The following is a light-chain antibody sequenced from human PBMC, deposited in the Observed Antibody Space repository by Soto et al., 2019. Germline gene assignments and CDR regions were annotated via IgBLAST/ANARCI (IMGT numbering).Light chain of an antibody. CDR2: TTS. J-gene: IGKJ1*01. V-gene: IGKV1-39*01. Sequence: DVQMTQSPSSLSASVGDRVTITCRASQSISIYLNWYQQKPGKAPQLLIHTTSTLQSGVPSRFGGSGSGTHFTLTIGSLQPEDFATYYCQHYNSYSEAFGQGTKVDI. CDR1: QSISIY. CDR3: QHYNSYSEA.